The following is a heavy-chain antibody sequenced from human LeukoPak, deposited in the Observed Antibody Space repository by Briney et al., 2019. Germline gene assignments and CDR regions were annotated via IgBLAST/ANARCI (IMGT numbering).Heavy chain of an antibody. Sequence: PGGSLRLSCAASGFTFSSYVMSWVRQAPGKGLEWVSGISGRGSSTYYADSVKGRFTTSRDNSKNTLYLQMNSLRAEDTAVYYCARAPDGYEAFDIWGQGTMVTVSS. V-gene: IGHV3-23*01. D-gene: IGHD3-22*01. CDR1: GFTFSSYV. J-gene: IGHJ3*02. CDR3: ARAPDGYEAFDI. CDR2: ISGRGSST.